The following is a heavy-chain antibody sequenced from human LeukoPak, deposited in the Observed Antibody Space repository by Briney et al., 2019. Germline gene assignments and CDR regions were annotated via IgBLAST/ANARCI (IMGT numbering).Heavy chain of an antibody. CDR1: GFSLTSSGMG. V-gene: IGHV2-70*04. CDR2: IAWDDDK. J-gene: IGHJ4*02. CDR3: ARISRHLAVDY. Sequence: ESGPTLVNPTQTLTLTCTIPGFSLTSSGMGVSRIRQPPGKALGWLARIAWDDDKFYRPSLKTSLTISKDTTKKEVVLTITHMDPVDTGTYYCARISRHLAVDYWGQGTLVTVSS.